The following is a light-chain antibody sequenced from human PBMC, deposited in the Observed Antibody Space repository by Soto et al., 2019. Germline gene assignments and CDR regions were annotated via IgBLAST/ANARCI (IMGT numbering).Light chain of an antibody. CDR3: PQYGSSPRP. V-gene: IGKV3-20*01. CDR1: QSVSSSY. Sequence: EIVLPQSPGTLSLSPGERATPSSRASQSVSSSYLAWYQQKPGQAPRLLIYGASSRATGIPDRFSGSGSGTDFTLTISRLEPEDFAVYYCPQYGSSPRPFGQGTKVDIK. J-gene: IGKJ1*01. CDR2: GAS.